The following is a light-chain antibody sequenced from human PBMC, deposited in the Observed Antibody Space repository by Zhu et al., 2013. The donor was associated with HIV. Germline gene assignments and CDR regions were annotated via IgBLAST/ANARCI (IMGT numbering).Light chain of an antibody. V-gene: IGKV3-15*01. J-gene: IGKJ4*01. CDR1: QSVSSN. CDR2: GAS. Sequence: DIVMTQSPASLSVSPGERATLSCRASQSVSSNLAWYQQKPGQAPRLLIYGASTRATGIPARFSGSGSGTEFTLTISSLQSEDFAIYYCQQYNSWPLTFGGGTKVEI. CDR3: QQYNSWPLT.